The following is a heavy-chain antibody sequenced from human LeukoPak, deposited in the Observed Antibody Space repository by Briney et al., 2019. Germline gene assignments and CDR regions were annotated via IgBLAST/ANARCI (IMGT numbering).Heavy chain of an antibody. CDR1: GYTFTSYY. J-gene: IGHJ6*03. D-gene: IGHD1/OR15-1a*01. CDR3: ARDVAPPEQYYYYYYMDV. CDR2: INPSGGST. Sequence: ASVKVSCKASGYTFTSYYMHWVRQAPGQGLEWMGIINPSGGSTSYAQKFQGRVTMTRDMSTSTVYMELSSLRSEDTAVYYCARDVAPPEQYYYYYYMDVWGKGTTVTVSS. V-gene: IGHV1-46*01.